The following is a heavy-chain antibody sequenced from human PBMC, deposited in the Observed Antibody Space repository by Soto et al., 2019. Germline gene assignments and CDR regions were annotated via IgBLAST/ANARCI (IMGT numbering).Heavy chain of an antibody. V-gene: IGHV1-2*04. CDR1: GYTFTGYY. Sequence: ASVKVSCKASGYTFTGYYMHWVRQAPGQGLEWMGWINPNSGGTNYAQKFQGWVTMTRDTSISTAYMELSRLRSDDTAVYYCARDDHVSSVYYGMDVWGQGTTVTVSS. CDR3: ARDDHVSSVYYGMDV. CDR2: INPNSGGT. D-gene: IGHD6-6*01. J-gene: IGHJ6*02.